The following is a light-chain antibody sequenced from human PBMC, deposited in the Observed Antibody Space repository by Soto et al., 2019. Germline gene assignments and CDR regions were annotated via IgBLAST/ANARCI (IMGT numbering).Light chain of an antibody. Sequence: DIQMTQSPSSLSASVGDRVTITCRASQSISSYLNWYQQKPGKAPKLLIYKASSLESEVPSRFSGSGSGTDFTLTISSLQPDDFATYYCQQYNSYWTFGQGTKVDIK. V-gene: IGKV1-5*03. CDR2: KAS. CDR3: QQYNSYWT. CDR1: QSISSY. J-gene: IGKJ1*01.